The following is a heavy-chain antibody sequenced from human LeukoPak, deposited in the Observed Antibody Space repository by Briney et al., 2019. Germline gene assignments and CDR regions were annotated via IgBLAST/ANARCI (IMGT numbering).Heavy chain of an antibody. CDR2: MNPNNGNT. D-gene: IGHD3-10*01. CDR1: GYTFTGYC. CDR3: AIMVLGLRDPR. Sequence: GASVKVSCKASGYTFTGYCMHWVRQATGQGLEWMGWMNPNNGNTDYAQNFRGRVTMTRDTSISTAYMELGGLTSDDTAVYYCAIMVLGLRDPRWGQGTLVTVSS. V-gene: IGHV1-8*02. J-gene: IGHJ4*02.